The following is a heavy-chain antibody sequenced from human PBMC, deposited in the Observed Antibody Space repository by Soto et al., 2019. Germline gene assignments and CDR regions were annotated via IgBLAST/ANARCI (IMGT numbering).Heavy chain of an antibody. V-gene: IGHV3-23*01. CDR2: LSGSGDSR. CDR1: GFTFSSYS. Sequence: EVQVLESGGGLIQPGGSLRLSCGGSGFTFSSYSMAWVRQAPGKGLEWVSGLSGSGDSRYYADSVKGRFTIPRDNSKNTVYLQMNSLGAEDTAVYYCARGRSSGTFYFDYWGQGALVTVSS. CDR3: ARGRSSGTFYFDY. J-gene: IGHJ4*02. D-gene: IGHD3-22*01.